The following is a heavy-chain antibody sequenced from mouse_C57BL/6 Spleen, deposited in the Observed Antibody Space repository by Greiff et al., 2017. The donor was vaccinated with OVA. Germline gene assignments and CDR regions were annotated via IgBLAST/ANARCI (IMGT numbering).Heavy chain of an antibody. Sequence: EVKLVESGGGLVKPGGSLKLSCAASGFTFSSYAMSWVRQTPEKRLEWVATISDGGSYTYYPDNVKGRFTISRDNAKNNLYLQMSHLKSEDTAMYYCARDLYDYDVDYYAMDYWGQGTSVTVSS. J-gene: IGHJ4*01. D-gene: IGHD2-4*01. V-gene: IGHV5-4*01. CDR3: ARDLYDYDVDYYAMDY. CDR1: GFTFSSYA. CDR2: ISDGGSYT.